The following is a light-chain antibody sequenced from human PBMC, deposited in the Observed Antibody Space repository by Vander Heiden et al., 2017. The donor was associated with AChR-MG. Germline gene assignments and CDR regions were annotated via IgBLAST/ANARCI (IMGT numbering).Light chain of an antibody. V-gene: IGKV1-39*01. Sequence: DIQMTQSPSSPSASVVDRVTLTCRASQSISSYLNWYQQKPGKAPKLLIYAASRLQSGVPSRFSGSGSGTDFTLTISSRQPEEFATYYCQQRDSTPRTFGQGTKLEIK. CDR1: QSISSY. CDR3: QQRDSTPRT. J-gene: IGKJ2*01. CDR2: AAS.